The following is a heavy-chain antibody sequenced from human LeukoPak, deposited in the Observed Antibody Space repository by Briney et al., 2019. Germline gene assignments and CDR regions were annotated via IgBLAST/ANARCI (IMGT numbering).Heavy chain of an antibody. CDR2: ISGSGGST. V-gene: IGHV3-23*01. D-gene: IGHD2-2*02. Sequence: GGSLRLSCAASGFTFSSYAMSWVRQAPGKGLEWVSAISGSGGSTYYADSVKGRFTISRDKSKNTLYLQMNSLRAEDTAVYYCEKDLSSTSCYTDWGQGTLVTVSS. CDR1: GFTFSSYA. J-gene: IGHJ4*02. CDR3: EKDLSSTSCYTD.